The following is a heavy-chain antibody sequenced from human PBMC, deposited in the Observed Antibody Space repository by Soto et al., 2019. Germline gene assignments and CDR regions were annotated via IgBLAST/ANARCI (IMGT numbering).Heavy chain of an antibody. CDR3: AREVQVHTPAFVY. CDR2: IYPMFGAA. J-gene: IGHJ4*02. D-gene: IGHD3-10*01. CDR1: GGTFNTYA. Sequence: QVQLVQSGAEMKKPGSSVKVSCQSSGGTFNTYAMNWVRQAPGQGPEWMGDIYPMFGAANYAPKFQGRVTIPADESTGTSSMQFSSLTSEATALYFCAREVQVHTPAFVYWGQGTLVTVSS. V-gene: IGHV1-69*19.